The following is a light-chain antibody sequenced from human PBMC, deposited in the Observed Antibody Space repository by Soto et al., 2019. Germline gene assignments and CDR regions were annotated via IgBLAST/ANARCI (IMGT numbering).Light chain of an antibody. CDR2: RAS. CDR3: LQYHNLWA. J-gene: IGKJ1*01. CDR1: QNIYSN. Sequence: EILFTQSPAKLSVSPGERATLFCRASQNIYSNVAWYQQRPGQAPRLLIYRASTRAPGIPARFSGSGSGTEFTLTISSLQSEDFTVYSCLQYHNLWAFGQGTKVDIK. V-gene: IGKV3-15*01.